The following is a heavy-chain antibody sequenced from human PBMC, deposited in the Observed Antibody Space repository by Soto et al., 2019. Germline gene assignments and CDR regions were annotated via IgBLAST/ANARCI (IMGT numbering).Heavy chain of an antibody. CDR2: INHSGST. D-gene: IGHD5-12*01. CDR1: GGSFSGYY. V-gene: IGHV4-34*01. J-gene: IGHJ4*02. CDR3: AREGWLQSTALDY. Sequence: SETLSLTCAVCGGSFSGYYWSWIRQPPGKGLEWIGEINHSGSTNYNPSLKSRVTISVDTSKNQFSLKLSSVTAADTAVYYCAREGWLQSTALDYWGQGTLVTVSS.